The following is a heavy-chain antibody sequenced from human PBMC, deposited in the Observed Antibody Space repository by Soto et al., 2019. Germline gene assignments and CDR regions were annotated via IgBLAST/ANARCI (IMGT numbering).Heavy chain of an antibody. Sequence: QVQLVQSGAEVKKPGSSVKVSCKASGGTFSSYAISWVRQAPGQGLEWMGGIIPIFGTPNYAQKFQGRVTITADESTTTADMELSSLRSEDTAVYYCAKDRGYSYGNYYYCGMDVWGQGTTVTVSS. V-gene: IGHV1-69*12. CDR2: IIPIFGTP. J-gene: IGHJ6*02. CDR1: GGTFSSYA. CDR3: AKDRGYSYGNYYYCGMDV. D-gene: IGHD5-18*01.